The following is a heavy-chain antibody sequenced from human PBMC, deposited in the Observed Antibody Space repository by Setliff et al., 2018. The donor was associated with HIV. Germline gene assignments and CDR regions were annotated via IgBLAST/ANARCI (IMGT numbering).Heavy chain of an antibody. V-gene: IGHV1-18*01. J-gene: IGHJ3*02. CDR3: AAIAAAALRGTFDI. D-gene: IGHD6-13*01. CDR1: GYTFTSYG. Sequence: ASVKVSCKASGYTFTSYGISWVRQAPGQGLEWMGWISGYNGNTNYVQKLQGRVTMTTDTSTSTAYMELRSLRSDDTAVYYCAAIAAAALRGTFDIWGQGTMVTVSS. CDR2: ISGYNGNT.